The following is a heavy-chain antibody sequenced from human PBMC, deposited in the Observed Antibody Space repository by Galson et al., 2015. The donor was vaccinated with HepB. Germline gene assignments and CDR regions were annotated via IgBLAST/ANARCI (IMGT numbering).Heavy chain of an antibody. D-gene: IGHD3-22*01. V-gene: IGHV3-48*02. CDR2: ISSSSSTI. Sequence: SLRLSCAASGFTFSSYSMNWVRQAPGKGLEWVPYISSSSSTIYYADSVKGRFTISRDNAKNSLYMQMNSLRDEDTAVYYCARDGLYDSSGYQLYYYYYMDVWGKGTTVTVSS. CDR3: ARDGLYDSSGYQLYYYYYMDV. J-gene: IGHJ6*03. CDR1: GFTFSSYS.